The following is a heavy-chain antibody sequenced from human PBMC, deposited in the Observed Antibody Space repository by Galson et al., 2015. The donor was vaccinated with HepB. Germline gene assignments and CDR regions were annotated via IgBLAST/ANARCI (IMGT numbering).Heavy chain of an antibody. J-gene: IGHJ3*01. CDR2: ISPTSWTK. D-gene: IGHD2-2*01. CDR1: GFTFRSYR. V-gene: IGHV3-21*06. Sequence: SLRLSCAASGFTFRSYRMNWVRLAPGRGLEWVSHISPTSWTKYSADSVKGRFTTSRDNGKNTLYLEMSSLKVEDTAVYYCTRDQRAVTDQDAFDFWGQGTMVAVSS. CDR3: TRDQRAVTDQDAFDF.